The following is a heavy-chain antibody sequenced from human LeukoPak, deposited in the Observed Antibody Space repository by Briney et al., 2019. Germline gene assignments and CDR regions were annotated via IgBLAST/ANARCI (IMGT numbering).Heavy chain of an antibody. CDR3: ARDSSLLWFGELLNPFFDY. D-gene: IGHD3-10*01. CDR1: GGSISSYY. J-gene: IGHJ4*02. Sequence: PSETLSLTCTVSGGSISSYYWSWIRQPPGKGLEWIGYIYYSGSTNYNPSLKSRVTISVDTSKNQFSLKLSSVTAADTAVYYCARDSSLLWFGELLNPFFDYWGQGTLVTVSS. CDR2: IYYSGST. V-gene: IGHV4-59*12.